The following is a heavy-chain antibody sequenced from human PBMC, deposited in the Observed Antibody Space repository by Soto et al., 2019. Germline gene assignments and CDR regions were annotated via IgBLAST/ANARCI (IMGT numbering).Heavy chain of an antibody. CDR3: AKGPRYCSSTSCYTIDS. CDR2: TSYEGSTK. D-gene: IGHD2-2*01. Sequence: GGSLRLSCAASGFTFGSHAMHWVRQAPGKGLEWVAVTSYEGSTKYDADSVKGRFIISRDNSKNTLYLQMYRLRAEDTALYYCAKGPRYCSSTSCYTIDSWGQGTLVTVS. V-gene: IGHV3-30*18. J-gene: IGHJ4*02. CDR1: GFTFGSHA.